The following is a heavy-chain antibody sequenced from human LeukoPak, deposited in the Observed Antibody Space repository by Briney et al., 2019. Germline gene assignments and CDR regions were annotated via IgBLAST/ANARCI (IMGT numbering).Heavy chain of an antibody. Sequence: GGSLRLSCAASGFTFSSYWMSWVRQAPGKGLEWVANIKQDGSEKYYVDSAKGRFTISRDNAKNSLYLQMNSLRAEDTAVYYCAREATYYDFWNGMDVWGQGTTVTVSS. CDR3: AREATYYDFWNGMDV. CDR2: IKQDGSEK. CDR1: GFTFSSYW. J-gene: IGHJ6*02. V-gene: IGHV3-7*03. D-gene: IGHD3-3*01.